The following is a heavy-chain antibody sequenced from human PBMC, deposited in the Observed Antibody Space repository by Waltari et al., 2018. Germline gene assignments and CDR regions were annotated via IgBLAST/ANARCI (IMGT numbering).Heavy chain of an antibody. CDR3: ASYYGGFGEYKAY. J-gene: IGHJ4*02. CDR2: IYYSGST. CDR1: GGSISSGGYY. V-gene: IGHV4-31*03. Sequence: QVQLQESGPGLVKPSQTLSLTCTVSGGSISSGGYYWSWIRQHPGKGLEWIGYIYYSGSTYNNPSPKGRVTISVDTSKNQFSLKLSSVTAAEPAVYYCASYYGGFGEYKAYWGQGTLVTVSS. D-gene: IGHD3-10*01.